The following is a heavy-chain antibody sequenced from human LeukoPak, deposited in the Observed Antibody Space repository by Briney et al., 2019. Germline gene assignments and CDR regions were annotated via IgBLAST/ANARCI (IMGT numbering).Heavy chain of an antibody. D-gene: IGHD6-13*01. V-gene: IGHV4-34*01. CDR2: INHSGST. CDR3: ARGGGSSWYYYYYMDV. CDR1: GGSFSGYY. J-gene: IGHJ6*03. Sequence: SETLSLTCAFYGGSFSGYYWGGIPQPPGKGLEWIGEINHSGSTNYNPSLKSRVTISVDTSKNQFSLKLSSVTAVDTAVYYCARGGGSSWYYYYYMDVWGKGTTVTVSS.